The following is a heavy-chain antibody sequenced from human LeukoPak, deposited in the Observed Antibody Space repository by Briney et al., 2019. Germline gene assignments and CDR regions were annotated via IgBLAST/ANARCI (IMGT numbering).Heavy chain of an antibody. Sequence: SETLSLTCAVYGGSFSGYYRSWIRQPPGKGLERIGEINHSGSTNYNPSLKSRVTMSVDTSKKQFALKLTSVTAADTAVYYCAKKEGGQLANTRRRSDPWGQGTLVTVSS. V-gene: IGHV4-34*01. CDR2: INHSGST. D-gene: IGHD6-13*01. CDR3: AKKEGGQLANTRRRSDP. CDR1: GGSFSGYY. J-gene: IGHJ5*02.